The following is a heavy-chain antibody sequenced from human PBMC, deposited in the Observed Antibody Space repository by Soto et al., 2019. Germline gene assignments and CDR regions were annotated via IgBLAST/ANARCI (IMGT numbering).Heavy chain of an antibody. Sequence: EVQLVESGGGLVQPGGSLRLSCAASGFTFSSYSMNWVRQAPGKGLEWVSSISSSSSTIYYADSVKGRFTISRDNAKNSLYLQMNSLRDEDTAVSYCARVFYSVAGTGGLEYWGQGTLVTVSS. V-gene: IGHV3-48*02. CDR1: GFTFSSYS. CDR3: ARVFYSVAGTGGLEY. J-gene: IGHJ4*02. CDR2: ISSSSSTI. D-gene: IGHD6-19*01.